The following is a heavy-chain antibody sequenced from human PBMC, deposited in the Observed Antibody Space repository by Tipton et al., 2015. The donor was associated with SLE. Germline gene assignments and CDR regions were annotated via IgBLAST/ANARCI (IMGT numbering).Heavy chain of an antibody. Sequence: LRLSCTVSGGSISSGSYYWSWIRQPAGKGLEWIGRIYTSGSTNYNPSLKSRVTISVDTSKNQFSLKLSSVTAADTAVYYCASSSGGEYFQHWGQGTLVTVSS. J-gene: IGHJ1*01. CDR3: ASSSGGEYFQH. V-gene: IGHV4-61*02. CDR2: IYTSGST. CDR1: GGSISSGSYY. D-gene: IGHD6-19*01.